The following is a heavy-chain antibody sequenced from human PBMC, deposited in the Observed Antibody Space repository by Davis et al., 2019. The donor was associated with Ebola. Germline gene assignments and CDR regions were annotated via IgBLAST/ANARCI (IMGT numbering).Heavy chain of an antibody. CDR3: ARFVVVIRSSGMDV. V-gene: IGHV4-34*01. D-gene: IGHD3-22*01. CDR2: INHSGST. CDR1: GGSFSGYY. J-gene: IGHJ6*04. Sequence: MPSETLSLTCAVYGGSFSGYYWSWIRQPPGKGLEWIGEINHSGSTNYNPSLKSRVTISVDTSKNQFSLKLSSVTAADTAVYYCARFVVVIRSSGMDVWGKGTTVTVSS.